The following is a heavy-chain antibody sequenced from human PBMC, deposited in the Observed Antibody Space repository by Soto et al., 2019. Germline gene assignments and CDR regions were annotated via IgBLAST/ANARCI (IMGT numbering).Heavy chain of an antibody. CDR3: AREGTRSGLDD. CDR1: GFTFSNYL. V-gene: IGHV3-7*01. J-gene: IGHJ4*02. D-gene: IGHD6-19*01. CDR2: IKQDGSEK. Sequence: PGGALRLSCAASGFTFSNYLMSWARQAPGKGLEWVANIKQDGSEKYYVDSVKGRFTVSRDNADNSLYLQMNSLRAEDTAVDYCAREGTRSGLDDWGQGTLVTDS.